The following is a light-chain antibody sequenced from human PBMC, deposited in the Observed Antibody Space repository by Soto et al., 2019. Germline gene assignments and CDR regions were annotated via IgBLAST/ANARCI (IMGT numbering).Light chain of an antibody. CDR3: RLYSNSPT. J-gene: IGKJ4*01. Sequence: ETVLTQSPGTLYFSPGERATLSCRASQSVDNSHVAWYQQRRGLPPRLLIYGASNRATGIPDRFSGRGSGADFTLTISSLEPEDFAVYYCRLYSNSPTFGGGTKV. CDR2: GAS. V-gene: IGKV3-20*01. CDR1: QSVDNSH.